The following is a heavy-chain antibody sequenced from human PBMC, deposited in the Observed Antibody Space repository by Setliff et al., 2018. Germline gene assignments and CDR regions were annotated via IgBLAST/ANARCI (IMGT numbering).Heavy chain of an antibody. CDR2: IRSRNDGGTT. CDR3: AKRGVCTGGSCYESY. D-gene: IGHD2-15*01. J-gene: IGHJ4*02. V-gene: IGHV3-15*01. CDR1: GLTFSHAW. Sequence: PGGSLRLSCAASGLTFSHAWMAWVRQSPGKGLEWVGRIRSRNDGGTTDYAAPVKGRFTISRDDSKNTLYLQMNSLRAEDTAVYYCAKRGVCTGGSCYESYWGQGTLVTVSS.